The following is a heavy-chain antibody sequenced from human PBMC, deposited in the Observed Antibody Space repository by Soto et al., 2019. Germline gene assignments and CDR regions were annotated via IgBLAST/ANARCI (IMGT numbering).Heavy chain of an antibody. CDR2: NSGSGGST. CDR1: GFTFSSYA. J-gene: IGHJ5*02. V-gene: IGHV3-23*01. CDR3: AKHMTTVIRAWFDP. D-gene: IGHD4-17*01. Sequence: GGSLRLSCAASGFTFSSYAMSWVRQAPGKGLEWVSANSGSGGSTYYAESVKGRFTISRDNSKNTLYLQMNSLRAEDTAVYYCAKHMTTVIRAWFDPWGQGTLVTVSS.